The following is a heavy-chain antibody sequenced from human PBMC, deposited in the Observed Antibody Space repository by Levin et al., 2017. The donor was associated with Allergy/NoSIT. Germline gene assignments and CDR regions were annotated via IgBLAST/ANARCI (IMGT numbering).Heavy chain of an antibody. CDR2: IYYSGST. V-gene: IGHV4-39*01. CDR3: ASLGDSGEYYYYGMDV. Sequence: SETLSLTCTVSGGSISSSSYYWGWIRQPPGKGLEWIGSIYYSGSTYYNPSLKSRVTISVDTSKNQFSLKLSSVTAADTAVYYCASLGDSGEYYYYGMDVWGQGTTVTVSS. D-gene: IGHD5-12*01. CDR1: GGSISSSSYY. J-gene: IGHJ6*02.